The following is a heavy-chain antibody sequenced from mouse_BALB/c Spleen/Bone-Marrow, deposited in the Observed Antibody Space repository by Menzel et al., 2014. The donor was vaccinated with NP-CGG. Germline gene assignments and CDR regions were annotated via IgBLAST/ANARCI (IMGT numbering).Heavy chain of an antibody. J-gene: IGHJ1*01. CDR1: GYSFTSYY. CDR2: IYPGDGSS. D-gene: IGHD1-1*01. V-gene: IGHV1S56*01. CDR3: ARGSSFSYWYFDV. Sequence: LVESGPELVKPGASVKMSCKASGYSFTSYYIHWVKQRPGQGLEWIGWIYPGDGSSKYNEKFKGKTTLTADKSSSTVYMLISSLTSEDSAIYLCARGSSFSYWYFDVWGAGTTVTVSS.